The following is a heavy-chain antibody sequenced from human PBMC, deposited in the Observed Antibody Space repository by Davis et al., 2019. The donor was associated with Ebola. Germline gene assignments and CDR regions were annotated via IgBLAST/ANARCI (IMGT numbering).Heavy chain of an antibody. Sequence: SETLSLTCTVSGGSISSGGYYWSWIRQHPGQGLEWIGYIYYSGSTYYNPSLKSRVTISVDTSKNQFSLKLSSVTAADTAVYYCAREAGPHKDWFDPWGQGTLVTVSS. CDR1: GGSISSGGYY. CDR3: AREAGPHKDWFDP. V-gene: IGHV4-31*03. D-gene: IGHD6-19*01. CDR2: IYYSGST. J-gene: IGHJ5*02.